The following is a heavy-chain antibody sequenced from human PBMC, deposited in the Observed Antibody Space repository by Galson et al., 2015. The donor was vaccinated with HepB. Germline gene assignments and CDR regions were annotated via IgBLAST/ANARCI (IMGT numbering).Heavy chain of an antibody. CDR3: TRDPLWTTVVSNDAFDI. CDR1: GFTFGDYA. Sequence: SLRLSCAASGFTFGDYAMSWFRQAPGKGLEWVGFIRSKAYGGTTEYAAPVKGRFTISRDDSKSIAYLQMNSLKTEDTAVYYCTRDPLWTTVVSNDAFDIWGQGTMVTISS. D-gene: IGHD4-23*01. CDR2: IRSKAYGGTT. J-gene: IGHJ3*02. V-gene: IGHV3-49*03.